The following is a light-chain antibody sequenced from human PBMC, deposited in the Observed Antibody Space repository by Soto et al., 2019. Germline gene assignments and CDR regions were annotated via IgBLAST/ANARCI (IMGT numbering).Light chain of an antibody. Sequence: EIVLTQSPATLSLSPGERATLSCRASQSVSSFLAWYQQKPGQAPRLLIYDTSNRATGIPARFSGSGSGTDFTLTISCLEPEDFAVYYCQHRSSWPITFGQGTRLEIK. CDR1: QSVSSF. CDR3: QHRSSWPIT. V-gene: IGKV3-11*01. J-gene: IGKJ5*01. CDR2: DTS.